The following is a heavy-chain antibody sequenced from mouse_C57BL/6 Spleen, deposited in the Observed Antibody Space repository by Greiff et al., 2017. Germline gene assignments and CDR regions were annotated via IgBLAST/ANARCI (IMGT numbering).Heavy chain of an antibody. D-gene: IGHD2-4*01. J-gene: IGHJ4*01. V-gene: IGHV5-17*01. Sequence: EVQVVESGGGLVKPGGSLKLSCAASGFTFSDYGMHWVRQAPEQGLEWVAYISSGSSTIYYADTVKGRFTISRDNAKNTLFLQMTSQRSEDTARYYWARKTGLRPYAMDDWGQGTSVTVSS. CDR3: ARKTGLRPYAMDD. CDR1: GFTFSDYG. CDR2: ISSGSSTI.